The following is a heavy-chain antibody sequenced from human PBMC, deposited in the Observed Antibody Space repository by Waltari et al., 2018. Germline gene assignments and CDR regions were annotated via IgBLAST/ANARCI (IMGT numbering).Heavy chain of an antibody. V-gene: IGHV4-38-2*01. Sequence: QVQLQESGPGLVKPSETLSLTCPVSGYSISSGYYWGWIRQPPGKGLEWIGSIYHSGSTYYNPSLKSRVTISVDTSKNQFSLKLSSVTAADTAVYYCARGFGVVITHLGFDPWGQGTLVTVSS. J-gene: IGHJ5*02. CDR3: ARGFGVVITHLGFDP. CDR1: GYSISSGYY. D-gene: IGHD3-3*01. CDR2: IYHSGST.